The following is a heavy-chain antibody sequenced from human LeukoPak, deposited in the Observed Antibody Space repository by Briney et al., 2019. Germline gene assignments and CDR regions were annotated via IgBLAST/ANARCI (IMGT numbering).Heavy chain of an antibody. CDR2: IIPIFGTA. Sequence: SVKVSCKASGGTFSSYAISWVRQAPGQGLEWMGGIIPIFGTANYAQKFQGRVTITTDESTSTAYMELSSLRSEDTAVYYCARSVLSSSSTYYYMDVWGKGTTVTVSS. J-gene: IGHJ6*03. CDR1: GGTFSSYA. D-gene: IGHD6-6*01. CDR3: ARSVLSSSSTYYYMDV. V-gene: IGHV1-69*05.